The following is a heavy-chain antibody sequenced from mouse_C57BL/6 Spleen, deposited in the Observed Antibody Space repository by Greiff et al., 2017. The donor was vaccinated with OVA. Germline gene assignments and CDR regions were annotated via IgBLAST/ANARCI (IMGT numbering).Heavy chain of an antibody. CDR3: ARDQRNYYGSSSWFAY. Sequence: EVQVVESGPGLVKPSQSLSLTCSVTGYSITSGYYWNWIRQFPGNKLEWMGYISYDGSNNYNPSLKNRISITRDTSKNQFFLKLNSVTTEDTATYYCARDQRNYYGSSSWFAYWGQGTLVTVSA. CDR1: GYSITSGYY. D-gene: IGHD1-1*01. V-gene: IGHV3-6*01. CDR2: ISYDGSN. J-gene: IGHJ3*01.